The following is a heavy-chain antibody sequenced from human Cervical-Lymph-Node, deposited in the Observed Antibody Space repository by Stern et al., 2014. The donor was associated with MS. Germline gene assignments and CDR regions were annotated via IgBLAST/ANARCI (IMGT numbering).Heavy chain of an antibody. D-gene: IGHD1-26*01. CDR1: GDSFSRFP. Sequence: VQLVESGAAVKKPGSSVRVSCKASGDSFSRFPISWVRQAPGQGLEWMGGIIPVTGSPDYAQKLQGRVTITADESTSTVNMEMSSLREDDTAVYYCARDGLVGDFDYWGEGTLVTVSS. CDR2: IIPVTGSP. V-gene: IGHV1-69*01. J-gene: IGHJ4*02. CDR3: ARDGLVGDFDY.